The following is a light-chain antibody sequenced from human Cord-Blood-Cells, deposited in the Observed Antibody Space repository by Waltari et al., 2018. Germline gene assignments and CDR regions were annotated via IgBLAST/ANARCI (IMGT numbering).Light chain of an antibody. CDR2: GAS. CDR3: QQYNNWPPT. J-gene: IGKJ2*01. CDR1: QSVSSN. V-gene: IGKV3-15*01. Sequence: EIVMTQSPATLSVSPGERATLSCRASQSVSSNLAWYQQEPGQAPRLLIYGASTRATGIPASFSGSGSGTEFTLTISSLQSEDFAVYYCQQYNNWPPTFGQGTKLEIK.